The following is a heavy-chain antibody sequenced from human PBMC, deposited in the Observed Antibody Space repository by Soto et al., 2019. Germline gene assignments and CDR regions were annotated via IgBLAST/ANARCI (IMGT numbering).Heavy chain of an antibody. D-gene: IGHD5-12*01. V-gene: IGHV3-23*01. Sequence: EVQLLESGGHLVQPGGSLTLSCAASGFTFSTYAMNWVRQAPGKGLEWVSSISGRGDRTYYADAVRGRFTISRDNSRNILSLQMDNLRAEDTALYYCAKEGSRFIVAMDYWGQGTLVTVSS. CDR2: ISGRGDRT. CDR1: GFTFSTYA. CDR3: AKEGSRFIVAMDY. J-gene: IGHJ4*02.